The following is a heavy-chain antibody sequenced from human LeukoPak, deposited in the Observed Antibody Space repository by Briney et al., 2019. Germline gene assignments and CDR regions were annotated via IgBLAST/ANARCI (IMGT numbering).Heavy chain of an antibody. Sequence: GGSLRLSCAASGFTFSSYSMNWVRQAPGKGLEWVSSISSSSSYIYYADSVKGRFTISRDNAKNSLYLQMNSLRDEDTAVYYCAIAGYSGYDYLDYWGQGTLVTVSS. CDR2: ISSSSSYI. J-gene: IGHJ4*02. D-gene: IGHD5-12*01. V-gene: IGHV3-21*01. CDR3: AIAGYSGYDYLDY. CDR1: GFTFSSYS.